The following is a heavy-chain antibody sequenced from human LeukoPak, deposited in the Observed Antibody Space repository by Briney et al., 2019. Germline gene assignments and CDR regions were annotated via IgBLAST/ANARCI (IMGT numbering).Heavy chain of an antibody. CDR1: GFTFSSYG. Sequence: GGSLRLSCAASGFTFSSYGMHWVRQAPGEGLEWVAFIRYDGSNKYYADSVKGRFTISRDNSKNTLYLQMNGLRAEDTAVYYCASALDYYDTRDIDYWGQGTLVTVSS. J-gene: IGHJ4*02. CDR3: ASALDYYDTRDIDY. V-gene: IGHV3-30*02. D-gene: IGHD3-22*01. CDR2: IRYDGSNK.